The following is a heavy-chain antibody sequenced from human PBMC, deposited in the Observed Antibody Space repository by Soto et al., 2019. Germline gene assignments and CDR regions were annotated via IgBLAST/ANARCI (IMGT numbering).Heavy chain of an antibody. CDR1: GGTFSSYA. V-gene: IGHV1-69*01. Sequence: QVQLVQSGAEVKKPGSSVKVSCKASGGTFSSYAISWVRQAPGQGLEWMGGIIPIFGTANYAQKFQGRVTITADESTSTAYMELSSLRSDDTAVYDCARGRLYSSSWYWNYFYYWGQGTLVTVSS. CDR2: IIPIFGTA. J-gene: IGHJ4*02. CDR3: ARGRLYSSSWYWNYFYY. D-gene: IGHD6-13*01.